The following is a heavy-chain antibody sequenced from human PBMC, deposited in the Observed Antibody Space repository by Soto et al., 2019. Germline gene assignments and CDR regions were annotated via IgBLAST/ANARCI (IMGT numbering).Heavy chain of an antibody. Sequence: ASVKVSCKASGYTFTDYSLQWVRQAPGQRLEWMGWINPASGKTKYSQKFQGRVTITRDTSASTAYMELSSLRSEDTAVYYCARGGGLPGFYYYGMDVWGQGTTVTVSS. V-gene: IGHV1-3*01. CDR2: INPASGKT. CDR3: ARGGGLPGFYYYGMDV. CDR1: GYTFTDYS. D-gene: IGHD3-10*01. J-gene: IGHJ6*02.